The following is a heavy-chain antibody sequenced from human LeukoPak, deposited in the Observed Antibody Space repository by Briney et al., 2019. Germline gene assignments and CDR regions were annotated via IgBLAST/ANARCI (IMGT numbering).Heavy chain of an antibody. CDR2: ISAYYGNT. CDR1: GYTFTSYG. Sequence: ASVKVSCKXSGYTFTSYGISWVRQTPGQGLEWMGWISAYYGNTNYAQKLQGRVTMTTDTSTSTAYMELRSLRSDDTAVYYCARDPYAEVDYWGQGTLVTVSS. V-gene: IGHV1-18*01. J-gene: IGHJ4*02. CDR3: ARDPYAEVDY.